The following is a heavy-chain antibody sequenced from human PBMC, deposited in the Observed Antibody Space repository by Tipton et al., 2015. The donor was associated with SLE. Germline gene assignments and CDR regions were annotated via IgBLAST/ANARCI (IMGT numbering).Heavy chain of an antibody. D-gene: IGHD4-17*01. CDR2: IHSSGNT. CDR3: ARTGDYVVGYFDL. CDR1: GFTVSDNY. Sequence: SLRLSCAASGFTVSDNYMNWVRQPPGKGLEWVSVIHSSGNTYYADSVKGRFTISRDNSKNTLYLRMDSLRVEDTAVYYCARTGDYVVGYFDLWGRGTLVTVSS. J-gene: IGHJ2*01. V-gene: IGHV3-66*01.